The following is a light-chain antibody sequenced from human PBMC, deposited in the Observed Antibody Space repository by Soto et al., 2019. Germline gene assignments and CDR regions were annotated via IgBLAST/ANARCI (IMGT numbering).Light chain of an antibody. J-gene: IGKJ5*01. CDR1: QSLLHSNGYNY. Sequence: DIVMTQSHLSLPVTPGEPSSISCRSIQSLLHSNGYNYLDWYLQKPGQSPQLLIYLGSNRASGVPDRFSGSGSGTDFTLKISRVEAEDVGVYYCMQALQTPFTFGQGTRLEIK. V-gene: IGKV2-28*01. CDR3: MQALQTPFT. CDR2: LGS.